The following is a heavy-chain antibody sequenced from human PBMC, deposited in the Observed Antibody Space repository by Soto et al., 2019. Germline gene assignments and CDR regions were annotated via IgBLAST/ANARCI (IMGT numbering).Heavy chain of an antibody. J-gene: IGHJ4*02. CDR2: ISYDGSNK. CDR1: GFTFSSYA. CDR3: ARPRARSGYDIDY. V-gene: IGHV3-30-3*01. Sequence: QVQLVESGGGVVQPGRSLRLSCAASGFTFSSYAMHWVRQAPGKGLEWVAVISYDGSNKYYADSVKGRFTISRDNSKNTLYLQMNSLRAEDTAVYYCARPRARSGYDIDYWGQGTLVTVSS. D-gene: IGHD5-12*01.